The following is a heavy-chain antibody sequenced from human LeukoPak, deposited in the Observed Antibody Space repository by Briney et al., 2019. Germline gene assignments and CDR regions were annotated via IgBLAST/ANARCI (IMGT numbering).Heavy chain of an antibody. Sequence: ASVKVSCKASGYTFTGYYMHWVRQATGQGLEWMGWINPNSGGTNYAQKFQGRVTMTRDTSISTAYMELSRLRSDDTAVYYCARVHSGSYRGGYFDYWGQGTLVTVSS. CDR3: ARVHSGSYRGGYFDY. CDR2: INPNSGGT. J-gene: IGHJ4*02. V-gene: IGHV1-2*02. CDR1: GYTFTGYY. D-gene: IGHD1-26*01.